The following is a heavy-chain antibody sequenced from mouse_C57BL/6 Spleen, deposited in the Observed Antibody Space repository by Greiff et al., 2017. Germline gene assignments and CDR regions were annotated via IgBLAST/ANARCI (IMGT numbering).Heavy chain of an antibody. CDR1: GFTFTDYY. V-gene: IGHV7-3*01. CDR3: ASHGARDY. J-gene: IGHJ4*01. CDR2: LRNKANGYTT. Sequence: EVQLVASGGGLVQPGGSLSLPCAASGFTFTDYYMSWVRPPPGKALEWLGFLRNKANGYTTEYSSSVKGRFTSSRDNSQSILYLQMNALRAEDSATYYCASHGARDYWGQGTSVTVSS.